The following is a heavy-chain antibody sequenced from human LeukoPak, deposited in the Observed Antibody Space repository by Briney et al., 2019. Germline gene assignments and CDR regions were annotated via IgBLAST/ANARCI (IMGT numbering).Heavy chain of an antibody. CDR1: RYRHSNYW. Sequence: GESLNISCKGTRYRHSNYWICSARQMPGKGLEWMGPIYPGDSDTRYSPSFQGQVTISADKSISTAYLQWSSLKASDTAMYYCAIRRHCTSGSCEDFDYWGQGALVTVSS. CDR3: AIRRHCTSGSCEDFDY. J-gene: IGHJ4*02. D-gene: IGHD2-15*01. V-gene: IGHV5-51*01. CDR2: IYPGDSDT.